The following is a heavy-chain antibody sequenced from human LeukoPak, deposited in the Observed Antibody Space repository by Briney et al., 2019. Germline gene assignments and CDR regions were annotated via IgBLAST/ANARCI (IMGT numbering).Heavy chain of an antibody. Sequence: ASVKVSCKASGYTFTSYGISWVRQAPGQGLEWMGWISAYNGNTNYAQKLQGRVTMTTDTSTSTAYMELRSLRSDDTAVYYCARVVAYCSSTSCYGPYYFDYWGQGTLVTVSS. D-gene: IGHD2-2*01. CDR2: ISAYNGNT. CDR3: ARVVAYCSSTSCYGPYYFDY. V-gene: IGHV1-18*01. J-gene: IGHJ4*02. CDR1: GYTFTSYG.